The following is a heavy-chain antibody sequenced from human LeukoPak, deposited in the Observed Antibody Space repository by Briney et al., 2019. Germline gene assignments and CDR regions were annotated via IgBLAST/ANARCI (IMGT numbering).Heavy chain of an antibody. D-gene: IGHD2-15*01. V-gene: IGHV1-8*03. CDR2: INPNSGNT. CDR1: GYTFSNYI. CDR3: ARVDGSADY. Sequence: ASVKVSCKASGYTFSNYIISWVRQATGQGLEWMGWINPNSGNTGSAQKFQGRVTITRDSSKSTAYMELSSLRSEDTAVYYCARVDGSADYWGQGTLVTVSS. J-gene: IGHJ4*02.